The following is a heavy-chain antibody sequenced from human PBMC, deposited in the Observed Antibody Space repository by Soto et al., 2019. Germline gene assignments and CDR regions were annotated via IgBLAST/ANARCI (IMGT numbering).Heavy chain of an antibody. CDR2: IYYSGST. Sequence: QVQLQESGPGLVKPSQTLSLTCTVSGGSISSGGYYWSWIRQHPGKGLEWIGYIYYSGSTYYNPSLKSRVTISVDTSKNQFSLKRSSVTAAVTAVYYCARDEGEYSSSSGGYFDYWGQGTLVTVSS. D-gene: IGHD6-6*01. CDR3: ARDEGEYSSSSGGYFDY. V-gene: IGHV4-31*03. CDR1: GGSISSGGYY. J-gene: IGHJ4*02.